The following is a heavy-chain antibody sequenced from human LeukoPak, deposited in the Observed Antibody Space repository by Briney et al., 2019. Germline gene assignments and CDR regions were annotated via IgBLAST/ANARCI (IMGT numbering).Heavy chain of an antibody. V-gene: IGHV4-59*05. CDR3: ARLVGSFNDAFDI. D-gene: IGHD1-26*01. Sequence: SETLSLTCTVSGGSISSYYWSWIRQPPGKGLEWVGSIYYSGSTYYNPSLKSRVTISVDTSKNQFSLKLSSVTAADTAVYYCARLVGSFNDAFDIWGQGTMVTVSS. CDR1: GGSISSYY. J-gene: IGHJ3*02. CDR2: IYYSGST.